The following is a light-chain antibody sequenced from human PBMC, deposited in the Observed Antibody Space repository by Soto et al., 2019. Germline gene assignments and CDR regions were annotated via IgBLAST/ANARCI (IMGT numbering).Light chain of an antibody. CDR3: QKYSSVPV. CDR2: AAS. CDR1: QGIRNF. Sequence: DIPMTQSPPSLSASVGDRVTITCRASQGIRNFVAWYQQKPGKAPKLLIYAASTLQSGVPSRFSGSGSGTDLTLTIHSLQPEDVATYSCQKYSSVPVFGPEIKVEIK. V-gene: IGKV1-27*01. J-gene: IGKJ3*01.